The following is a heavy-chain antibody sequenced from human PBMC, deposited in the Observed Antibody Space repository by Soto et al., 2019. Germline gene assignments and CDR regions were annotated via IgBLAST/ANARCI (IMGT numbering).Heavy chain of an antibody. CDR3: VRVDTFTLEVSDAFDI. J-gene: IGHJ3*02. CDR2: ISYDGSNE. V-gene: IGHV3-30*03. Sequence: QVQLVESGGGVVQPGRSLRLSCAASGFTFSKCGMHWVRQAPGKGLEWVAVISYDGSNEYYADSVNGRFTISRDNSNNSLYLQMNSLKAEDTAVYYCVRVDTFTLEVSDAFDIWGQGTVVTVSS. CDR1: GFTFSKCG. D-gene: IGHD3-3*02.